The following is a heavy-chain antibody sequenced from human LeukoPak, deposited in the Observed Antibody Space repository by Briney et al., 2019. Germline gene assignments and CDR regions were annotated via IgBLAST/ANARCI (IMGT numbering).Heavy chain of an antibody. CDR3: ARGLRDGYKLD. J-gene: IGHJ4*02. D-gene: IGHD5-24*01. V-gene: IGHV3-21*01. CDR1: GLTFSSYS. Sequence: GGSLRLSCAASGLTFSSYSMNWVRQAPGKGLEWVSSISSSSSYIYYADSVKGRFTISRDNAKNSLYLQMNSLRAEDTAVYYCARGLRDGYKLDWGQRTLVTVSS. CDR2: ISSSSSYI.